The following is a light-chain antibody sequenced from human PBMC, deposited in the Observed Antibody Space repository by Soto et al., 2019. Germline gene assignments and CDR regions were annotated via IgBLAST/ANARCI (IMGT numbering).Light chain of an antibody. CDR2: AAS. V-gene: IGKV1-6*01. CDR1: QGIRND. Sequence: AIQMTQSPSSLSASVGDRVTITCRASQGIRNDLAWYQQKPGKAPKLLIYAASSLQSGVPSRLSGSGSGTDFALTIGSLQPEDFATYYCLQDYNYPYTFGQGTKLEIK. J-gene: IGKJ2*01. CDR3: LQDYNYPYT.